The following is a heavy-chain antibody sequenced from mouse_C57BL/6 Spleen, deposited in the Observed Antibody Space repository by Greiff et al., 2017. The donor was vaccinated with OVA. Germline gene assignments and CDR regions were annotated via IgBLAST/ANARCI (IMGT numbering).Heavy chain of an antibody. Sequence: EVHLVESGGGLVQPGGSLSLSCAASGFTFTDYYMSWVRQPPGKALEWLGFIRNKANGYTTEYSASVKGRFTISRDTSQSILYLQMNALRAEDSATYYCARLITNEWDFDVWGTGTTVTVSS. CDR1: GFTFTDYY. CDR2: IRNKANGYTT. V-gene: IGHV7-3*01. CDR3: ARLITNEWDFDV. D-gene: IGHD2-4*01. J-gene: IGHJ1*03.